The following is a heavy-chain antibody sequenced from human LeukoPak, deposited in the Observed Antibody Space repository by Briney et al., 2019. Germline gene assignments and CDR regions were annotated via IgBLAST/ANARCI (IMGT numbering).Heavy chain of an antibody. CDR2: ISDIGSI. CDR3: AGHHPRNTVDF. Sequence: SSETLSLTCTVSGGSISSYYWSWIRQPPGKGLEWIAYISDIGSINYNPSLKSRVTISLDTSKNQFSLKLSSVTAADTAVYYCAGHHPRNTVDFWGQGALVTVSS. D-gene: IGHD2-8*02. V-gene: IGHV4-59*08. CDR1: GGSISSYY. J-gene: IGHJ4*02.